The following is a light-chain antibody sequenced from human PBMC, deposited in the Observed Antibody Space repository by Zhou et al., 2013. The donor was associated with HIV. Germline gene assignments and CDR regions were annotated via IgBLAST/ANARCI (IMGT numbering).Light chain of an antibody. J-gene: IGKJ2*01. CDR1: QSISSW. Sequence: DIQMTQSPSTLSASVGDRVTITCRASQSISSWLAWYQQKPGKVPKLLIYEASNLDSGVPSRFSGSGSGTEFTLTISSLQPDDFATYYCQQYNSYLYTFGQGTKLEIK. CDR3: QQYNSYLYT. CDR2: EAS. V-gene: IGKV1-5*03.